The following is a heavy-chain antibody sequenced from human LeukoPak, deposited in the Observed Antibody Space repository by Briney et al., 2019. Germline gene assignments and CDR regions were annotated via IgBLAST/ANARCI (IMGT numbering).Heavy chain of an antibody. CDR2: ISGSGGST. CDR3: AKRGYCTNGVCYRELDY. V-gene: IGHV3-23*01. CDR1: GFTFGIYW. J-gene: IGHJ4*02. Sequence: GGSLRLSCAASGFTFGIYWMHWVRQAPGKGLEWVSAISGSGGSTYYADSVKGRFTISRDNSKNTLYLQMNSLRAEDTAVYYCAKRGYCTNGVCYRELDYWGQGTLVTVSS. D-gene: IGHD2-8*01.